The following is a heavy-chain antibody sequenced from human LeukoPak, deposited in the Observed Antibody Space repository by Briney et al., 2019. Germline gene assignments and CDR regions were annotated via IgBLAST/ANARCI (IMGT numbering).Heavy chain of an antibody. D-gene: IGHD2-21*02. J-gene: IGHJ4*02. V-gene: IGHV4-34*01. CDR3: ARWVVVTARRFDY. CDR2: INHGGST. Sequence: PSETLSLTCAVYGGSFSGYYWGWIRQPPGKGLEWIGEINHGGSTNYNPSLKSRVTISVDTSKNQFSLKLSSVTAADTAVYYCARWVVVTARRFDYWGQGTLVTVSS. CDR1: GGSFSGYY.